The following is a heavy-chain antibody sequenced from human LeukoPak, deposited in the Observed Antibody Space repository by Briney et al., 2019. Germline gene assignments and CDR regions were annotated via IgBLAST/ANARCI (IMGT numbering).Heavy chain of an antibody. Sequence: PGGSLRLSCAASGFTFSSYSMNWVRQAPGKGLEWVSSISSTSSNIYYADSVKGRFTISRGNAKNSLYLQMNSLRAEDTAVYYCASTEYSPWYSFDYWGQGTLVTVSS. CDR1: GFTFSSYS. V-gene: IGHV3-21*01. J-gene: IGHJ4*02. CDR2: ISSTSSNI. CDR3: ASTEYSPWYSFDY. D-gene: IGHD6-6*01.